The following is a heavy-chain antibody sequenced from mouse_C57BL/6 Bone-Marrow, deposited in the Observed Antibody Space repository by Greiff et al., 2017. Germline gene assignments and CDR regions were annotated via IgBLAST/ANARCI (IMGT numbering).Heavy chain of an antibody. CDR2: IDPETGGT. D-gene: IGHD1-1*01. V-gene: IGHV1-15*01. CDR1: GYTFTDYE. J-gene: IGHJ2*01. CDR3: TRRAYGSSIDY. Sequence: VQLQQSGAELVRPGASVTLSCKASGYTFTDYEMHWVKQTPVHGLEWIGAIDPETGGTAYNQKFKGKATLTADKSSSTAYMELRSLTSEDSAVYYCTRRAYGSSIDYWGQGTTLTVSS.